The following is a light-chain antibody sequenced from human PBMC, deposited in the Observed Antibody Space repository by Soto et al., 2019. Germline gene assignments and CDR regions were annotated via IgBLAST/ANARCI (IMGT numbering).Light chain of an antibody. J-gene: IGKJ5*01. CDR3: QQYNNSPFT. CDR1: QDVTTN. V-gene: IGKV3-15*01. Sequence: TQFAVILSASPGEGVTLFGRAAQDVTTNFAWYQQKRGQAPRLLIYDVSSRETGVPARFSGSGSGTEFTLSISGLQSEDFAIYYCQQYNNSPFTFGQGTRLEIK. CDR2: DVS.